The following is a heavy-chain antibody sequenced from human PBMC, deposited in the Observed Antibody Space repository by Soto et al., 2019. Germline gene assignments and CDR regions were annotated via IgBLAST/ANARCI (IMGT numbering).Heavy chain of an antibody. Sequence: SLILSCVASGFTFENYAMSWVRQAPGKGLEWVSAISGSGGTTYYSDSVKGRFTISRDNSKNTVYLQMNDLRVEDAAEYFCAKDSWAIFGVPAGEYYAMDVWGQGTTVTVSS. D-gene: IGHD3-3*01. J-gene: IGHJ6*02. V-gene: IGHV3-23*01. CDR1: GFTFENYA. CDR3: AKDSWAIFGVPAGEYYAMDV. CDR2: ISGSGGTT.